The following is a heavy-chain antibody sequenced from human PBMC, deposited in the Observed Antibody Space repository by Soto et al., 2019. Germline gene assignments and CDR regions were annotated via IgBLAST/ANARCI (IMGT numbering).Heavy chain of an antibody. CDR1: GFTFSSYA. D-gene: IGHD3-10*01. V-gene: IGHV3-30-3*01. CDR3: ARDADYYGSGPCDY. Sequence: QVQLVESGGGVVQPGRSLRLSCAASGFTFSSYAMHWVRQAPGKGLEWVAVISYDGSNKYYADSVKGRFTISRDNSKNTLYLQMNSLRAEETAVYYCARDADYYGSGPCDYWGQGTLVTVSS. CDR2: ISYDGSNK. J-gene: IGHJ4*02.